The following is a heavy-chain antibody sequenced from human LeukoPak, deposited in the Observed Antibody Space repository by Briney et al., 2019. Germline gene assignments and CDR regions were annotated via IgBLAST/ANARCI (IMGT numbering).Heavy chain of an antibody. Sequence: GGSLRLSCAASGFTFSSYGMSWVRQAPGKGLEGVSGISGSGGSTYYADSVKGRFTISRDNSKNTLYLQMNSLRAEDTAVYYCARSPDVWFGEFHWGQGTLVTVSS. CDR1: GFTFSSYG. J-gene: IGHJ4*02. CDR2: ISGSGGST. CDR3: ARSPDVWFGEFH. V-gene: IGHV3-23*01. D-gene: IGHD3-10*01.